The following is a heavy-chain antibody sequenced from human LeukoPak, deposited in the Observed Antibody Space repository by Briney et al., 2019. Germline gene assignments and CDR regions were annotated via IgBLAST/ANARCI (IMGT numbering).Heavy chain of an antibody. CDR3: AKDLSSGSYYTTPYYYGMDV. CDR2: ISYDGSNK. Sequence: GRSLRLSCAASGFTFSSYAMHWVRQAPGKGLEWVAVISYDGSNKYYADSVKGRFTISRDNAKNSLYLQMNSLRAEDTALYYCAKDLSSGSYYTTPYYYGMDVWGQGTTVTVSS. J-gene: IGHJ6*02. D-gene: IGHD1-26*01. V-gene: IGHV3-30-3*01. CDR1: GFTFSSYA.